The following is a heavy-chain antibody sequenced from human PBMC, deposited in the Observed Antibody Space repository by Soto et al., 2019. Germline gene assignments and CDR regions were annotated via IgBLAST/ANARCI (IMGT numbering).Heavy chain of an antibody. D-gene: IGHD3-3*01. V-gene: IGHV3-30*18. J-gene: IGHJ5*02. Sequence: PGVFLRLSCAASGFTFSSYGMHWVRQAPGKGLEWVAVISYDGSNKYYADSVKGRFTISRDNSKNTLYLQMNSLRAEDTAVYYCAKVATYYDFWSGYYYNWFDPWGQGTLVTVSS. CDR3: AKVATYYDFWSGYYYNWFDP. CDR1: GFTFSSYG. CDR2: ISYDGSNK.